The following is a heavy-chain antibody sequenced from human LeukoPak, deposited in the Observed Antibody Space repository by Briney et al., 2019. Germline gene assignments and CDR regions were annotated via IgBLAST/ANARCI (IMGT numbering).Heavy chain of an antibody. D-gene: IGHD3-9*01. V-gene: IGHV3-30-3*01. CDR1: GFTFSSYA. Sequence: GGSLRLSCAASGFTFSSYAMHWVRQAPGKGLEWVAVISYDGSNKYYADSEKGRFTISRDNSKNTLYLQMNSLRAEDTAVYYCARIYFDWLLYYYYGMDVWGQGTTVTVSS. J-gene: IGHJ6*02. CDR2: ISYDGSNK. CDR3: ARIYFDWLLYYYYGMDV.